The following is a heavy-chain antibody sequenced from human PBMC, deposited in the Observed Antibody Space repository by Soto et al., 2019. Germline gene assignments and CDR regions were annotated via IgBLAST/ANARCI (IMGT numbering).Heavy chain of an antibody. Sequence: QVQLVESGGGLVKPGGSLRLSCAASGFTFSDYYMSWIRQAPGKGLEWVSYISSSGSTIYYADSVKGRFTISRDNAKASPYTQIISLRAGDTAVYYCARRGSSSGGRVSWGQGTLVTVSS. CDR1: GFTFSDYY. D-gene: IGHD6-6*01. CDR2: ISSSGSTI. J-gene: IGHJ5*02. V-gene: IGHV3-11*01. CDR3: ARRGSSSGGRVS.